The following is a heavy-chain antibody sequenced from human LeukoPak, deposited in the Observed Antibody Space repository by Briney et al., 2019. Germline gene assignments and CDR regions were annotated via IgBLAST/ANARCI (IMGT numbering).Heavy chain of an antibody. D-gene: IGHD3-10*01. CDR3: ARSRNYYGSGDY. Sequence: PLETLSLTCTVSSGSVSNGDYYWSWLRQPPGKALEWIGYIYYTGSAYYNPSLGGRVTPSVDTSKNQFSVKLSSVTAADTAVYYCARSRNYYGSGDYWGQGTLVTVSS. CDR2: IYYTGSA. V-gene: IGHV4-61*08. CDR1: SGSVSNGDYY. J-gene: IGHJ4*02.